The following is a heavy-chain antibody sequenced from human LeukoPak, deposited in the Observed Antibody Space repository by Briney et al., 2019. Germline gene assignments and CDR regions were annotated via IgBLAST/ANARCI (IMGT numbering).Heavy chain of an antibody. CDR1: GYTFTGYY. D-gene: IGHD2-2*02. V-gene: IGHV1-2*02. CDR3: ASECSSTSCYKGFDP. J-gene: IGHJ5*02. Sequence: ASVKVSCKASGYTFTGYYMHWVRQAPGQGLEWMGWINPNSGGTNYAQKFQGRVTMTRDTSISTAYMELSRLRSDDTAVYYCASECSSTSCYKGFDPWGQGTPVTVSS. CDR2: INPNSGGT.